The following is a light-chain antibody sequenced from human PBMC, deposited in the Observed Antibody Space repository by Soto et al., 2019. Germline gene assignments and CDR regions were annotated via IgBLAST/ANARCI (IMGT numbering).Light chain of an antibody. Sequence: DIQMTQSPSTLSTSVGDRATITCRASQSISSWLAWYQQKPGKAPKLLIYDASSLESGVPSRFSGSGSGPEFTLTISSLHPDDFATYYCQQYNSYPWTFGQGTRVELK. CDR2: DAS. CDR3: QQYNSYPWT. V-gene: IGKV1-5*01. CDR1: QSISSW. J-gene: IGKJ1*01.